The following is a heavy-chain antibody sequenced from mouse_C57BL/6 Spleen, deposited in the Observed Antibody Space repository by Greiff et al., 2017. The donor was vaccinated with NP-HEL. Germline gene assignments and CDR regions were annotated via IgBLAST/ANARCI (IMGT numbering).Heavy chain of an antibody. J-gene: IGHJ4*01. Sequence: VQLQQPGAALVKPGASVKLSCKASGYTFTSYWMQWVKQRPGQGLEWIGEIDPSDGYTNYNQKFKAKATLTVDPSSSTAYMQLSSLTSQDSAVYSCARGDYDVYPSCAMDYWGPGPSVTVSS. CDR3: ARGDYDVYPSCAMDY. D-gene: IGHD2-3*01. CDR1: GYTFTSYW. V-gene: IGHV1-50*01. CDR2: IDPSDGYT.